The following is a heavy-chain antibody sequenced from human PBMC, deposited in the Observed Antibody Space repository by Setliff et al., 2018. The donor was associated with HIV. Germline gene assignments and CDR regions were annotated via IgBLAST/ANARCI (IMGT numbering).Heavy chain of an antibody. Sequence: ASVKVSCKASGYTFTSYGISWVRQAPGQGLEWMGWISAYNGNTNYAQKFQGRVTMTTDTSTTTAYMELRSLRSDDTAVYYCARDRSIIITFGGGNDAFDIWGQGTMVT. CDR3: ARDRSIIITFGGGNDAFDI. D-gene: IGHD3-16*01. J-gene: IGHJ3*02. CDR2: ISAYNGNT. CDR1: GYTFTSYG. V-gene: IGHV1-18*01.